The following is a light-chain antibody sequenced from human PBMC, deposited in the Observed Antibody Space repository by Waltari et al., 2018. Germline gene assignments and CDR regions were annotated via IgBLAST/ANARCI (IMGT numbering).Light chain of an antibody. Sequence: EIVLTQSPATLSLSPGERATLSCRASQSVGSYLAWYQQKPGHVPRLLIYDASRRATGVPARFSGSGSGTEFTLTISSLEPEDFAVYYCQQRNIWPNTFGQGTKLEIK. CDR2: DAS. CDR1: QSVGSY. CDR3: QQRNIWPNT. J-gene: IGKJ2*01. V-gene: IGKV3-11*01.